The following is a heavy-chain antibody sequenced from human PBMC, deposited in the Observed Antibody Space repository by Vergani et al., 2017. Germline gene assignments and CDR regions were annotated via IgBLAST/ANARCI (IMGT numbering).Heavy chain of an antibody. Sequence: QVQLQESGPGLVKPSQTLSLTCTVSGGSISSGSYYWSWIRQPAGKGLEWIGRIYTSGSTNYNPSLKSRVTMSVDTSKNQFSLKLSSVTAADTAVYYCATGSGSPGAFDIWGQGTMVTVSS. J-gene: IGHJ3*02. V-gene: IGHV4-61*02. D-gene: IGHD1-26*01. CDR1: GGSISSGSYY. CDR2: IYTSGST. CDR3: ATGSGSPGAFDI.